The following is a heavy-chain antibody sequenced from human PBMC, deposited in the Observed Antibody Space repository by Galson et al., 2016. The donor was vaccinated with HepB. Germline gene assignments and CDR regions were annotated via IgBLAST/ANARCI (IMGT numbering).Heavy chain of an antibody. CDR2: IIPLFGLT. CDR3: ARYTLVRGAADF. D-gene: IGHD3-10*01. V-gene: IGHV1-69*13. J-gene: IGHJ4*02. CDR1: GGMFSSYA. Sequence: SVNVSCKATGGMFSSYAFSWVRHAPGQGLEWVGGIIPLFGLTRYAHKFHDIITITADGFTDTVYMNLTSLNSEDTATYFCARYTLVRGAADFWGQGTLVSVSS.